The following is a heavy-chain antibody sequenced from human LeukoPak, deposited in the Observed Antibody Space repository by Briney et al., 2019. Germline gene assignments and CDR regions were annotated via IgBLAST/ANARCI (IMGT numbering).Heavy chain of an antibody. J-gene: IGHJ4*02. V-gene: IGHV3-9*01. D-gene: IGHD2-15*01. CDR3: AKDGRYCSGGSCERRPFDY. Sequence: GGSLRLSCAASGFTFDDYAMPWVRQAPGKGLEWVSGISWNSGSIGYADSVKGRFTISRDNAKNSLYLQMNSLRAEDTALYYCAKDGRYCSGGSCERRPFDYWGQGTLVTVSS. CDR1: GFTFDDYA. CDR2: ISWNSGSI.